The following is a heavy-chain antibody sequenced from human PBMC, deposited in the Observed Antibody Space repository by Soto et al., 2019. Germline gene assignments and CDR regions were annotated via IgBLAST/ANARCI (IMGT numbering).Heavy chain of an antibody. Sequence: QVQLVQSGAEVKKPGASVMVSCKASGYTFTAYYMHWLRQAPGQGHEWMGWINPNSGGTNYAQRFQGRVTVTNDTSISTTYIELSSMGSDDTAVYYCARGDFARSGTSNAGWCAPWGQGTLVTVSS. D-gene: IGHD3-22*01. J-gene: IGHJ5*02. CDR1: GYTFTAYY. CDR2: INPNSGGT. CDR3: ARGDFARSGTSNAGWCAP. V-gene: IGHV1-2*02.